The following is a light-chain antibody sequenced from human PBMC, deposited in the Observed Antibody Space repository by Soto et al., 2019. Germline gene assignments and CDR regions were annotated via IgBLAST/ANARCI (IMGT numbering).Light chain of an antibody. CDR2: DDG. CDR1: NIESKS. Sequence: YDVTHAPSCSGAPGHTSMITCGGNNIESKSVHWYQQRPGQAPVLVLYDDGNRPSGIPERLSGSNSGSTATLTISSVEASDEEEYLCQVPDIRSAKYIFGNGNKVPV. V-gene: IGLV3-21*02. CDR3: QVPDIRSAKYI. J-gene: IGLJ1*01.